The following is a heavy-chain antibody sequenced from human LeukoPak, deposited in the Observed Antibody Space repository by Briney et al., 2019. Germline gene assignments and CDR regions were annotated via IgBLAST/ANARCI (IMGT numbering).Heavy chain of an antibody. CDR2: ISGSGYNT. J-gene: IGHJ4*02. CDR3: AKDHSLTLTTVSHYFDY. CDR1: GFTFSSYD. D-gene: IGHD4-17*01. Sequence: GSLRLSCAAYGFTFSSYDMSWVRQAPGQGLEWVSAISGSGYNTNYADSVKGRFTISRDNSRNTLYLQMNYLRAEDTAVYYCAKDHSLTLTTVSHYFDYWGQGTLVTASS. V-gene: IGHV3-23*01.